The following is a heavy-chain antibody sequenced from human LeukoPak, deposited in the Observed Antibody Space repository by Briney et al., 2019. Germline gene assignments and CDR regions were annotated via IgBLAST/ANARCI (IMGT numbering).Heavy chain of an antibody. CDR2: INHSGST. Sequence: SETLSLTCAVYGGSFSGYYWSWIRQPPGKGLEWIGEINHSGSTNYNPSLKSRVTISVDTSKNQFSLKLSSVTAAGTAVYYCARNGGFPFDPWGQGTLVTASS. J-gene: IGHJ5*02. CDR1: GGSFSGYY. V-gene: IGHV4-34*01. CDR3: ARNGGFPFDP.